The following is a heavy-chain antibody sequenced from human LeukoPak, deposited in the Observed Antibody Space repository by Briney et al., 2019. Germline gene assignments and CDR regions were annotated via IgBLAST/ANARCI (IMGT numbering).Heavy chain of an antibody. CDR3: AREHGSGWPTGGLDY. CDR2: IYHSGST. V-gene: IGHV4-30-2*01. CDR1: GGSISSGGYS. D-gene: IGHD6-19*01. Sequence: KASETLSLTCAVSGGSISSGGYSWSWIRQPPGKGLEWIGYIYHSGSTYYNPSLKSRVTISVDRSKNQFSLKLSSVTAADTAVYYCAREHGSGWPTGGLDYWGQGTLVTVSS. J-gene: IGHJ4*02.